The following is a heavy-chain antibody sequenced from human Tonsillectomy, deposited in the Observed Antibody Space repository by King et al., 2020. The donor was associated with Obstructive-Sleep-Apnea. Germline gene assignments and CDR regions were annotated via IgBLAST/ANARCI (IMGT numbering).Heavy chain of an antibody. CDR1: GFTFSNHA. Sequence: VQLVESGGGVVQPGRSLRLSCAASGFTFSNHAMHWVRQAPGKGLEWVAVISYDENSKFCADSVKGRFTISRDNSKNALYLQMNSLRAEDTAVYYCARESGWTSATIFYGMDVWGQGTTVTVPS. J-gene: IGHJ6*02. V-gene: IGHV3-30*04. D-gene: IGHD6-19*01. CDR3: ARESGWTSATIFYGMDV. CDR2: ISYDENSK.